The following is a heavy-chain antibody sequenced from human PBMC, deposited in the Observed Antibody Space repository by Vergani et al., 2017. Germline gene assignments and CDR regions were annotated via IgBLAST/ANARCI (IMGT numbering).Heavy chain of an antibody. D-gene: IGHD7-27*01. Sequence: EVQLVESGGGLIQPGGSLRLSCAASGFTVSSNYMSWVRQAPGKGLEWVSVIYSGGSTYYADSVKGRFTISRDNSKNTLYLQMNSLRAEDTAVYYCARGVKLGDHSGAFDYWGQGTLVTVSS. CDR2: IYSGGST. CDR1: GFTVSSNY. V-gene: IGHV3-53*01. J-gene: IGHJ4*02. CDR3: ARGVKLGDHSGAFDY.